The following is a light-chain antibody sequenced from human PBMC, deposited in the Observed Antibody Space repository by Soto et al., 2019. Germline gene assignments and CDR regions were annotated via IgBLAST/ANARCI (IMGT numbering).Light chain of an antibody. CDR1: SSDVGGYNY. CDR2: EVT. J-gene: IGLJ1*01. V-gene: IGLV2-8*01. Sequence: QSALTQPPSASGSLGQSVTIPCTGTSSDVGGYNYVSWYQQHPGKAPKLMIYEVTKRPSGVPDRFSGSKSGKTASLTVSGLQAEDEADYYCSSYAGSNNFVFGTGTKVTVL. CDR3: SSYAGSNNFV.